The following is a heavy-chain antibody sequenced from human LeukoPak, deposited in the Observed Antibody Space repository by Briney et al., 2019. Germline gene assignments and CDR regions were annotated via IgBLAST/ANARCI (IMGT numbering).Heavy chain of an antibody. J-gene: IGHJ6*03. CDR1: GFTFSSYG. V-gene: IGHV3-21*01. CDR3: ARETRGYSYGFRTNYYYYMDV. CDR2: ISSSSSYI. Sequence: GGSLRLSCAASGFTFSSYGMHWVRQAPGKGLEWVSSISSSSSYIYYADSVKGRFTISRDNAKNSLYLQMNSLRAEDTAVYYCARETRGYSYGFRTNYYYYMDVWGKGTTVTVSS. D-gene: IGHD5-18*01.